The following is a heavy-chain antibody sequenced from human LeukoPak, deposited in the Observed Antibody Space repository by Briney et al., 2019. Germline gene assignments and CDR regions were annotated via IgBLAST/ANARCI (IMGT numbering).Heavy chain of an antibody. V-gene: IGHV5-51*01. Sequence: GESLKISCKGSGYSFTNFWIGWVRQMPGKGLEWMGVISPGDSGIRYSPSFQGQVTISADKSISTAYLQWSSLKASDTAMYYCARRVGATTVDYYYYGMDVWGQGTTVTVSS. J-gene: IGHJ6*02. CDR1: GYSFTNFW. CDR3: ARRVGATTVDYYYYGMDV. CDR2: ISPGDSGI. D-gene: IGHD1-26*01.